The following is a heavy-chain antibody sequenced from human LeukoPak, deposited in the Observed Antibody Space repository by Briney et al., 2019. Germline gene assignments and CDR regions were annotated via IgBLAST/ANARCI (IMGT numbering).Heavy chain of an antibody. CDR1: GGSFSGYY. Sequence: PSGTLSLTCAVYGGSFSGYYWSWIRQPPGKGLEWIGEINHSGSTNYNPSLKSRVTISVDTSKNQFSLKLSSVTAADTAVYYCARGSRTYDILTGYLLLNWFDPWGQGTLVTVSS. CDR2: INHSGST. J-gene: IGHJ5*02. CDR3: ARGSRTYDILTGYLLLNWFDP. D-gene: IGHD3-9*01. V-gene: IGHV4-34*01.